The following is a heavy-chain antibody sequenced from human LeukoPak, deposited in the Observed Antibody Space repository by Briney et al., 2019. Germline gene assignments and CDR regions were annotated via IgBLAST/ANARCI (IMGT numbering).Heavy chain of an antibody. CDR1: GFTFSNYW. Sequence: GGSLRLSCAASGFTFSNYWMHWVRQVPGKGLVWVSRINDDGSATFYADSVKGRFTISRDNSKNTLYLQMNSLRAEDTAVYYCASNPEWELPFDYWGQGTLVTVSS. CDR2: INDDGSAT. CDR3: ASNPEWELPFDY. J-gene: IGHJ4*02. V-gene: IGHV3-74*01. D-gene: IGHD1-26*01.